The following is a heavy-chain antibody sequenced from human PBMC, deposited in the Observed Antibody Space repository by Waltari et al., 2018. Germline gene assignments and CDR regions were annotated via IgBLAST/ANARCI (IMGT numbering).Heavy chain of an antibody. J-gene: IGHJ4*02. CDR3: ARVGSGSARYDY. Sequence: QVQLQESGPGLVKPSETLSLTCTVSGGSISSHYWSWIRQPPGKGLEWIAYIYYSGSTNYNPSLKSRVTISIDTSKNQFSLKLSSVTAADTAVYYCARVGSGSARYDYWGQGTLVTVSS. V-gene: IGHV4-59*11. CDR1: GGSISSHY. D-gene: IGHD3-22*01. CDR2: IYYSGST.